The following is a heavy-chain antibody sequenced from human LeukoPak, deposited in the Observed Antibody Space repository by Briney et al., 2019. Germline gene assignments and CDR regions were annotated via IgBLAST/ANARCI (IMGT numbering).Heavy chain of an antibody. CDR1: GGTFSSYA. V-gene: IGHV1-69*04. CDR3: ARGTTLTSYVWGV. D-gene: IGHD3-16*01. CDR2: IIPILGIA. J-gene: IGHJ6*02. Sequence: SVKASCKASGGTFSSYAISWVRQAPGQGLEWMGRIIPILGIANYAQKFQGRVTITADKSTSTAYMELSSLRSEDTAVYYCARGTTLTSYVWGVWGQGTTVTVSS.